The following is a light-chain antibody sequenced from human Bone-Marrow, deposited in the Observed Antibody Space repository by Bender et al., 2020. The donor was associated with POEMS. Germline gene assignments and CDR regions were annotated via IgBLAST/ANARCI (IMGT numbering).Light chain of an antibody. CDR3: SSYAGSSTWV. J-gene: IGLJ3*02. CDR2: DVS. CDR1: SSDVGGYNY. V-gene: IGLV2-14*01. Sequence: QSALTQPASVSGSPGQSITISCTGTSSDVGGYNYVSWYQQHPGKAPKVLIYDVSNRPSGVSNRFSGSKSGNTASLTISGLQAEDEADYHCSSYAGSSTWVFGGGTTLTVL.